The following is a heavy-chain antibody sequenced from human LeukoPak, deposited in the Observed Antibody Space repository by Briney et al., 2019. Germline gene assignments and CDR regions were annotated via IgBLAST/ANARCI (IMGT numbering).Heavy chain of an antibody. CDR2: IYYSGST. J-gene: IGHJ4*02. D-gene: IGHD6-13*01. CDR1: GGSISSYY. V-gene: IGHV4-59*01. CDR3: AKGYSNTWYYFDY. Sequence: SETLSLTCTVSGGSISSYYWSWIRQPPGKGLEWIGYIYYSGSTNYNPSLKSRVTISVDTSKNQFSLKLSSVTAADTAVYYCAKGYSNTWYYFDYWGQGTLVTVSS.